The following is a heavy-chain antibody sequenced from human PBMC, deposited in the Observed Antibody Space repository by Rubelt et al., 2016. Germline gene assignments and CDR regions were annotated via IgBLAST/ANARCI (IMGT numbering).Heavy chain of an antibody. CDR3: ARGGRYYGSGSYQRHNWFDP. CDR2: INHRGST. Sequence: QVQLQQWGAGLLKPSETLSLTCAVYGGSFSGYYWSWIRQPPGKGLEWIGEINHRGSTNYNPSLKSRVTISVDTSKNQCSLKLSSGTAADTAVYYCARGGRYYGSGSYQRHNWFDPWGQGTLVTVSS. J-gene: IGHJ5*02. CDR1: GGSFSGYY. D-gene: IGHD3-10*01. V-gene: IGHV4-34*01.